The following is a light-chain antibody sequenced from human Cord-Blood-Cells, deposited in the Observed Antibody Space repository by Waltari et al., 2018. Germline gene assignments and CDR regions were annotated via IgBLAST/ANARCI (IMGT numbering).Light chain of an antibody. Sequence: QSALTQPASVSGSPGQSITISCTGTSSDVGGYNYVSWYQQHPGKAPKLTIYDVSNRPSGVFNRFSGSKSGNTASLTISVLQAEDEADYYCSSYTSSSTVVFGGGTKLTVL. CDR3: SSYTSSSTVV. J-gene: IGLJ2*01. V-gene: IGLV2-14*01. CDR1: SSDVGGYNY. CDR2: DVS.